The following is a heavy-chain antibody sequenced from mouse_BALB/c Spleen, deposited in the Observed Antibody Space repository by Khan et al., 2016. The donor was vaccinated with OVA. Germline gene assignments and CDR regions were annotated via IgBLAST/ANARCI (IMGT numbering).Heavy chain of an antibody. J-gene: IGHJ4*01. V-gene: IGHV2-6-1*01. CDR1: GFSLTNYG. CDR2: IWSDGST. Sequence: QVQLKESGPRLVAPSQSLSITCTISGFSLTNYGVHWVRQPPGKGLEWLVVIWSDGSTTYNSALKSRLIISKDNSKSQAFLKMNSLQNDDTAVYFCASKPCYHYDIMDYWGQGTSVTVSS. CDR3: ASKPCYHYDIMDY.